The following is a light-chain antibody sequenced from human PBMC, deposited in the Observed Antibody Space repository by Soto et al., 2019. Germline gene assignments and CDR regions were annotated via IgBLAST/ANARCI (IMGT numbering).Light chain of an antibody. CDR2: GTS. J-gene: IGKJ1*01. CDR1: QHVGSRY. CDR3: LQHATSPRT. V-gene: IGKV3-20*01. Sequence: VWPQSRARRSLSPGEKAAPSGRAGQHVGSRYLAWYQQKPGQAPRLLIYGTSNRATGIPDRFSGSGSGTDFSLTISSLEPEDLAVYYCLQHATSPRTFGQG.